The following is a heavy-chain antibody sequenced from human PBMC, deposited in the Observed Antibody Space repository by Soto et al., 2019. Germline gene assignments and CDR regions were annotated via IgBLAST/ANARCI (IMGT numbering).Heavy chain of an antibody. CDR3: ASYRGALYFES. Sequence: PSETLSLTCSFSGRSMSSNYWSWIRQSPDKGLEWIGYVFYGGTDYNPSLVVRVSMSVETSKSQFSLKLTSVTVADTAVYYCASYRGALYFESWGPGILVTVSS. J-gene: IGHJ4*02. D-gene: IGHD3-16*01. CDR2: VFYGGT. CDR1: GRSMSSNY. V-gene: IGHV4-59*01.